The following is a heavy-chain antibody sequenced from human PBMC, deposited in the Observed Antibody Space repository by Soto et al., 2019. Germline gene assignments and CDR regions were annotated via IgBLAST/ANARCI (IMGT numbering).Heavy chain of an antibody. Sequence: QVQVFQSGAGVKKPGSSVRVSCKVSGGTLNSQSITWVRQAPGQGLEWMGGIIPMFGTPTDAQKFRGRVTISADTSTSTVYMELRSLSSQDTAVYYCATSLAARRKPYNWLDAWGQGTLVTVSS. CDR1: GGTLNSQS. CDR3: ATSLAARRKPYNWLDA. J-gene: IGHJ5*02. D-gene: IGHD6-6*01. V-gene: IGHV1-69*06. CDR2: IIPMFGTP.